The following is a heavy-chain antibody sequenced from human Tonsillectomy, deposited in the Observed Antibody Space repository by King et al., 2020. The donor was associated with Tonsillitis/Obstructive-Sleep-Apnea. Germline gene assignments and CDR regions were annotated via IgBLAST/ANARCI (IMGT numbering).Heavy chain of an antibody. J-gene: IGHJ5*02. D-gene: IGHD3-22*01. CDR2: IIPILGIA. CDR3: ARATYSYDSSAYLNWFDP. Sequence: QLVQSGAEVKKPGSSVKVSCKASGGTFSSYAISWVRQAPGQGLEWMGRIIPILGIANYAQKFQGRATITADKSTSTAYMELSSLSSEDTAVYYCARATYSYDSSAYLNWFDPWGQGTLVTVSS. V-gene: IGHV1-69*04. CDR1: GGTFSSYA.